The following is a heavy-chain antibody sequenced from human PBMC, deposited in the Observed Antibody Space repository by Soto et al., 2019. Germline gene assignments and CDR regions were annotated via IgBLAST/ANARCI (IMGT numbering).Heavy chain of an antibody. D-gene: IGHD6-19*01. CDR3: AKGLEQWLVRYFDY. CDR2: ISYDGSNK. CDR1: GFTFSSYG. J-gene: IGHJ4*02. V-gene: IGHV3-30*18. Sequence: QVQLVESGGGVVQPGRSLRLSCAASGFTFSSYGMHWVRQAPGKGLEWVAVISYDGSNKYYADSVKGRFTISRDNSKNTLYLQMNSLRAEDTAVYYCAKGLEQWLVRYFDYWGQGTLVTLSS.